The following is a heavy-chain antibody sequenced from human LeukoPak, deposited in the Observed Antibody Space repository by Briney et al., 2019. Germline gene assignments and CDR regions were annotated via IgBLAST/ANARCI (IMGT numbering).Heavy chain of an antibody. CDR2: IYSGGST. J-gene: IGHJ5*02. V-gene: IGHV3-53*01. Sequence: GGSLRLSCAASGFSVSTNYMSWVRQAPGKGLEWVSVIYSGGSTYYADSVKGRFTISRDNSKNTLFLQMNSLRAEDTAVYYCARDSRPISWWFDPWGQGTLVTVSS. CDR1: GFSVSTNY. D-gene: IGHD2-21*01. CDR3: ARDSRPISWWFDP.